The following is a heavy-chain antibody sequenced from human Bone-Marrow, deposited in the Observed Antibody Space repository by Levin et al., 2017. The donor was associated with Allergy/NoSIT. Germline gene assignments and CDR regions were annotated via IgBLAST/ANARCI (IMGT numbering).Heavy chain of an antibody. D-gene: IGHD3-16*01. Sequence: GESLKISCEASGFTFSDYYMTWIRQAPGKGPEAVSYISSSGITIYHADSVKGRFTISRDNAKNSLYLQMNSLRAEDTAVYYCAREHAYAFDRWGQGTLVTVSS. CDR3: AREHAYAFDR. J-gene: IGHJ4*02. V-gene: IGHV3-11*01. CDR2: ISSSGITI. CDR1: GFTFSDYY.